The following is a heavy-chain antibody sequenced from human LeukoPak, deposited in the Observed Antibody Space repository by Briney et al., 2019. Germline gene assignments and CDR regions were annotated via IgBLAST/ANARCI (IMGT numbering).Heavy chain of an antibody. CDR3: AKDIGHRILGYCSGGSCYGPMGGGAFDI. CDR1: GFTFSSYA. CDR2: ISYDGSNK. J-gene: IGHJ3*02. Sequence: GGSLRLSCAASGFTFSSYAMHWVRQAPGKGLEWAAVISYDGSNKYYADSVKGRFTISRDNAKNSLYLQMNSLRAEDTALYYCAKDIGHRILGYCSGGSCYGPMGGGAFDIWGQGTMVTVSS. D-gene: IGHD2-15*01. V-gene: IGHV3-30-3*01.